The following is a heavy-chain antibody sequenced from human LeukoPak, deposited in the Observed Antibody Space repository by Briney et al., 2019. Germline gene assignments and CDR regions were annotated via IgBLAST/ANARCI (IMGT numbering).Heavy chain of an antibody. CDR2: IDPSDSYT. CDR3: ARHSRGYCSSTSCYTYFDY. Sequence: GASLLISCKGSGYIFTSYWISWVRQLPGKGLEWMGRIDPSDSYTNYSPSFQGHVTISADKSISTAYLQWSSLKASDTAMYYCARHSRGYCSSTSCYTYFDYWGQGTLVTVSS. D-gene: IGHD2-2*02. CDR1: GYIFTSYW. J-gene: IGHJ4*02. V-gene: IGHV5-10-1*01.